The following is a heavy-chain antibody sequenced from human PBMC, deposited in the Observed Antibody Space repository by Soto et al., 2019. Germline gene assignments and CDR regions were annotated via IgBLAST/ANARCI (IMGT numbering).Heavy chain of an antibody. CDR3: ARRYYDFWSGYYYFDY. J-gene: IGHJ4*02. D-gene: IGHD3-3*01. Sequence: PSETLSLTXTVSGGSISSSSYYWGWIRQPPGKGLEWIGSIYYSGSTYYNPSLKSRVTISVDTSKNQFSLKLSSVTAADTAVYYCARRYYDFWSGYYYFDYWGQGTLVTVSS. V-gene: IGHV4-39*01. CDR1: GGSISSSSYY. CDR2: IYYSGST.